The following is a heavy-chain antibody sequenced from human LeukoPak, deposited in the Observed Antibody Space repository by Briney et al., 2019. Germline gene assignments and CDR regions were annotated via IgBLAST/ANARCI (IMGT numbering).Heavy chain of an antibody. CDR1: GFTFSSYE. CDR3: ARDLGQYYDTSDNWLDP. D-gene: IGHD3-22*01. CDR2: INSDGINT. J-gene: IGHJ5*02. Sequence: GGSLRLSCAASGFTFSSYEMNWVRQAPGKGLVWVSRINSDGINTSYADSVKGRFTISRDNAKNTLNLQMNSLRAEDTAVYYCARDLGQYYDTSDNWLDPWGQGTLVTVSS. V-gene: IGHV3-74*01.